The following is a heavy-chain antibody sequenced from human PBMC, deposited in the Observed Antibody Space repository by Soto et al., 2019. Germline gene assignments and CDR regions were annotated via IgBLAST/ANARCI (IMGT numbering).Heavy chain of an antibody. Sequence: EVQLVESGGGLVQPGGSLRLSCAASGFTFSSYWMHWVRQAPGKGLVWVSRIKSDGSSTSYADSVKGRFTISRDNAKNTMYLQMNSLRVEDTAVYYCARDYDWGGNWFDPWGQGTLVTVSS. D-gene: IGHD3-9*01. V-gene: IGHV3-74*01. J-gene: IGHJ5*02. CDR2: IKSDGSST. CDR3: ARDYDWGGNWFDP. CDR1: GFTFSSYW.